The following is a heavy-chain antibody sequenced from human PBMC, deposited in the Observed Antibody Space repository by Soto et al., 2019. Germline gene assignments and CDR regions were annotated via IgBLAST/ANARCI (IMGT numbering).Heavy chain of an antibody. Sequence: LRLSCAASGFTFSSYAMSWVRQAPGKGLEWVSAISGSGGSTYYADSVKGRFTISRDNSKNTLYPQMNSLRAEDTAVYYCAKGRGRILWFGELLFDYWGQGTLVTVSS. CDR2: ISGSGGST. CDR1: GFTFSSYA. D-gene: IGHD3-10*01. CDR3: AKGRGRILWFGELLFDY. J-gene: IGHJ4*02. V-gene: IGHV3-23*01.